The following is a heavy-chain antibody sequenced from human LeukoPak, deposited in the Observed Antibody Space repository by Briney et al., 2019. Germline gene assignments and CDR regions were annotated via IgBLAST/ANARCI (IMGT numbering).Heavy chain of an antibody. CDR2: ISYVSGAR. CDR1: GDTLSSYS. Sequence: QSGGSLRLSCAASGDTLSSYSMNWVRQAPGKGLEWLSYISYVSGARYYAESVKGRFTISRDNAKSSVYLEMNSLRAEDTAVYFCVGERDGGYDYTRAECWCQGTLVTVSS. V-gene: IGHV3-48*01. CDR3: VGERDGGYDYTRAEC. D-gene: IGHD5-12*01. J-gene: IGHJ4*02.